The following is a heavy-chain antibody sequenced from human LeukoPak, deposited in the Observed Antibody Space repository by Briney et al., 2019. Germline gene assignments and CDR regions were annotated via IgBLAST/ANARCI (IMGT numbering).Heavy chain of an antibody. CDR1: GGSISSGGYS. CDR2: IYHSGST. V-gene: IGHV4-30-2*01. D-gene: IGHD6-6*01. J-gene: IGHJ4*02. CDR3: ARSRSGIAARRGYFDY. Sequence: PSETLSLTCAVSGGSISSGGYSWSRIRQPPGTGLEWIGYIYHSGSTYHNPSLKSRVTISVDTSKNQFSLKLSSVTAADTAVYYCARSRSGIAARRGYFDYWGQGTLVTVSS.